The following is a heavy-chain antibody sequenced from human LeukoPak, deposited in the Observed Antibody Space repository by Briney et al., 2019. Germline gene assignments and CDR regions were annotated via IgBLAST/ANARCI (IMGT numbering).Heavy chain of an antibody. CDR3: ASPGLTRLDY. CDR1: GGSISSSSYY. Sequence: SETLSLTCTVSGGSISSSSYYWGWIRQPPGKGLEWIGSIYYSGSTYYNPSLKSRVTISVDTSKNQFSLKLSSVTAADTAVYYCASPGLTRLDYWGQGTLVTVSS. CDR2: IYYSGST. J-gene: IGHJ4*02. V-gene: IGHV4-39*01. D-gene: IGHD3/OR15-3a*01.